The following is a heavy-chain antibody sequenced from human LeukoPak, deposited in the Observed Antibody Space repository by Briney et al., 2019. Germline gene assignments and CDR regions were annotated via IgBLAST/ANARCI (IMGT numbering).Heavy chain of an antibody. D-gene: IGHD2-15*01. V-gene: IGHV3-74*01. J-gene: IGHJ3*02. CDR3: TRDTLFCSGGYCYHDI. CDR2: ISGDGRST. CDR1: EFTFSSYW. Sequence: GGSLRLSCAASEFTFSSYWMHWVRQAPGKGLVWVSRISGDGRSTSYADSVKGRFTISRDNAKNTMYLQMNSLRAEDTAVYYCTRDTLFCSGGYCYHDIWGQGTMVTVSS.